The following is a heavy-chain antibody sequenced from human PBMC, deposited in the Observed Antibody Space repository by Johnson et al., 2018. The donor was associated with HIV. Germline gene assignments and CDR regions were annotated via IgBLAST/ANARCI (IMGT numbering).Heavy chain of an antibody. CDR2: ISYDGSNK. CDR1: GFTFSSYA. J-gene: IGHJ3*02. Sequence: VQLVESGGGVVQPGRSLRLSCAASGFTFSSYAMHWVRQAPGKGLEWVAVISYDGSNKYYADSVKGRFTISRDDLKNTLYLQMNSLKSEDTAVYYCTALWAAAGDAFDIWGQGTMVTVSS. V-gene: IGHV3-30-3*01. CDR3: TALWAAAGDAFDI. D-gene: IGHD6-13*01.